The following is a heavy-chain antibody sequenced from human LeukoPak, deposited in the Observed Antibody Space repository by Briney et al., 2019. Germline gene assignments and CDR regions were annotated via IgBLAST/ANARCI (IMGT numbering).Heavy chain of an antibody. CDR2: ISSSGSTI. Sequence: GGSLRLSCVASGFSFSDYSMNWVRQAPGKGLEWVSYISSSGSTIYYADSVKGRFTISRDNAKNSLYLQMNSLRAEDTAVYYCAELGITMIGGVWGKGTTVTISS. V-gene: IGHV3-48*04. D-gene: IGHD3-10*02. J-gene: IGHJ6*04. CDR1: GFSFSDYS. CDR3: AELGITMIGGV.